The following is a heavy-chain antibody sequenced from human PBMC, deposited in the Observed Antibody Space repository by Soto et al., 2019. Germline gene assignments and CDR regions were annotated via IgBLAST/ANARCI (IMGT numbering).Heavy chain of an antibody. D-gene: IGHD2-21*02. J-gene: IGHJ6*02. CDR3: ARADRTLVTSYSLDV. CDR1: GGSFSGYY. V-gene: IGHV4-34*01. Sequence: QVQLQQWGAGLLKPSETLSLTCAVYGGSFSGYYWTWIRQPPGKGLEWIGEINNSGTINFNPSLKSRLTISLDTSKKHFSLKLSSVTDADTAAYYCARADRTLVTSYSLDVWGQGTTVTVSS. CDR2: INNSGTI.